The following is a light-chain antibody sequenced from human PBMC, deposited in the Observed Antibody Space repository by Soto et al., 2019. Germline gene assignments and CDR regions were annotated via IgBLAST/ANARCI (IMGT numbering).Light chain of an antibody. V-gene: IGKV1-5*01. CDR3: QQYNSYSPWT. J-gene: IGKJ1*01. CDR2: DAS. Sequence: DIQMTQSPSTLSASLGDRVTITCRASQSISSGLAWYQQKPGKAPKVLIYDASSLQSGVPSRFSGSGSGTEFTLTISSLQPEDFAIYYCQQYNSYSPWTFGQGTKVDIK. CDR1: QSISSG.